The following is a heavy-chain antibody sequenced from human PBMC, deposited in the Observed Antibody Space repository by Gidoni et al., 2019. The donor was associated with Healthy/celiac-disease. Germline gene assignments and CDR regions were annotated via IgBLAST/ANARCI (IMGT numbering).Heavy chain of an antibody. D-gene: IGHD6-13*01. CDR1: GFSRSTSGMC. CDR3: ARIYSSSLYYYGMDV. J-gene: IGHJ6*02. Sequence: QVTLRESGPALVKPTQTLTLTCNFSGFSRSTSGMCVSWIRQPPGKALEWLARIDWDDAKYYSPSLKTRLPISTDTSTNQVVLTMPTMDPVDTATYYCARIYSSSLYYYGMDVWGQGTTVTVSS. V-gene: IGHV2-70*15. CDR2: IDWDDAK.